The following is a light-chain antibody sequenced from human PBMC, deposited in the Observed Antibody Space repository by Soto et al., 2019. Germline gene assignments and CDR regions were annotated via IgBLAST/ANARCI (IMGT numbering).Light chain of an antibody. Sequence: IQLTQSPSSLSASVGDRVTITCRASQVINNYLAWYQQEAGKAPKLLIYAASTLQSGVPSRFSGSGSGTEFTLTISSLQPADFATYYCQRLDSYPPTFGGGTKVEMK. CDR1: QVINNY. V-gene: IGKV1-9*01. CDR2: AAS. CDR3: QRLDSYPPT. J-gene: IGKJ4*01.